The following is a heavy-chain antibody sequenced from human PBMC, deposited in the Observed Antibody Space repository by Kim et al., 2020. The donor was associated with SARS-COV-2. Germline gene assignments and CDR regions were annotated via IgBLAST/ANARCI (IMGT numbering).Heavy chain of an antibody. CDR3: AREREEAYSSSWSVNWFDP. CDR2: IKQDGSEK. Sequence: GGSLRLSCAASGFTFSSYWMSWVRQAPGKGLEWVANIKQDGSEKYYVDSVKGRFTISRDNAKNSLYLQMNSLRAEDTAVYYCAREREEAYSSSWSVNWFDPWGQGTLVTVSS. V-gene: IGHV3-7*03. CDR1: GFTFSSYW. D-gene: IGHD6-13*01. J-gene: IGHJ5*02.